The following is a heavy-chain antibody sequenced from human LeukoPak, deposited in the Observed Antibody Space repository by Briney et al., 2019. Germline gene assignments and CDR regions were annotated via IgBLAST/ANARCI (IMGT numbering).Heavy chain of an antibody. CDR3: AREGAADNFDF. V-gene: IGHV3-48*03. D-gene: IGHD6-13*01. J-gene: IGHJ4*02. CDR1: GFTFSSYG. CDR2: ITSSGRSI. Sequence: QPGGSLRLSCAASGFTFSSYGMNWVRQAPGKGLEWVSYITSSGRSIYYPDSVKGRFTVSRDNAKNSLFLQMNSLRAEDTALYYCAREGAADNFDFWGQGTLVTVSS.